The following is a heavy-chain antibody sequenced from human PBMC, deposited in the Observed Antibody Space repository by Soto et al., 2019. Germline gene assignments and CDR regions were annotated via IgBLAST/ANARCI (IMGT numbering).Heavy chain of an antibody. CDR3: ARERAMVRGATNWFDP. CDR1: GGSISSGGYY. CDR2: IYYSGST. V-gene: IGHV4-31*02. J-gene: IGHJ5*02. Sequence: TLSLTCTVSGGSISSGGYYWSWIRQHPGKGLEWIGYIYYSGSTYYNPSLKSRVTISVDTSKNQFSLKLSSVTAADTAVYYCARERAMVRGATNWFDPWGQGTLVTVSS. D-gene: IGHD3-10*01.